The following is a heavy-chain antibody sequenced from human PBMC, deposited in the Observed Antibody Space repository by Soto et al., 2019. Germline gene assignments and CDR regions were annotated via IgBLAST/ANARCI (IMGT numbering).Heavy chain of an antibody. V-gene: IGHV1-8*01. J-gene: IGHJ5*02. CDR3: ARQKYRLRNWFDR. Sequence: ASVKVSCKASGYTFTSYDINWLQQATEQGLEYLGWINPNSGNTAYVQKFQGRVAMTTDTSTSRAYMELRSLRSDDTAVYDCARQKYRLRNWFDRWGQGTLGSASS. D-gene: IGHD2-2*01. CDR1: GYTFTSYD. CDR2: INPNSGNT.